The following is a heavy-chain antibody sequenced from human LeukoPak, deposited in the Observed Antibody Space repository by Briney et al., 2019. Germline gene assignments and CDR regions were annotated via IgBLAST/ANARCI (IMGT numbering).Heavy chain of an antibody. V-gene: IGHV3-7*01. CDR2: INQDGSEK. Sequence: GGSLRLPCAASGFTFSDYWISWVRQAPGKGLEWVANINQDGSEKHYVDSLRGRFTISRDNAKNSLYLQMNSLRAEDTAVYFCARDLYYFDRSGYYASDLWGQGTLVTVSS. CDR3: ARDLYYFDRSGYYASDL. J-gene: IGHJ5*02. D-gene: IGHD3-22*01. CDR1: GFTFSDYW.